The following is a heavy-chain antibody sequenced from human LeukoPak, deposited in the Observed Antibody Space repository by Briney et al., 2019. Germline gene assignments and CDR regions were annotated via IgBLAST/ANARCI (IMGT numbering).Heavy chain of an antibody. CDR1: GGSISSGSYY. D-gene: IGHD6-19*01. CDR3: ARGLAPRFTFDY. Sequence: SQTLSLTCTVSGGSISSGSYYWSWIRRPAGKGLEWIGRIYTSGSTNYNPSLKSRVTISVDTSKNQFSLKLSSVTAADTAVYYCARGLAPRFTFDYWGQGTLVTVSS. CDR2: IYTSGST. J-gene: IGHJ4*02. V-gene: IGHV4-61*02.